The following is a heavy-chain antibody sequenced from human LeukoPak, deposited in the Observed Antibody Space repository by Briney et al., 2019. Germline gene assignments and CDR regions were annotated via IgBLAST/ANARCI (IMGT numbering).Heavy chain of an antibody. Sequence: SETLSLTCTVSGGSISSGGYYWSWIGQHPGKGLEWIGYIYYSGSTYYNPSLKSRVTISVDTSKNQFSLKLSSVSAADTAVYYCARGGGDVYNVFDYWGQGTLVTVSS. D-gene: IGHD5-24*01. V-gene: IGHV4-31*03. CDR3: ARGGGDVYNVFDY. J-gene: IGHJ4*02. CDR1: GGSISSGGYY. CDR2: IYYSGST.